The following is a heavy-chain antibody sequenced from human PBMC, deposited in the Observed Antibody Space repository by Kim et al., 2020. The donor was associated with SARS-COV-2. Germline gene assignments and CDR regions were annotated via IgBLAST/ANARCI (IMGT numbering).Heavy chain of an antibody. Sequence: GGSLRLSCAASGFTFDDYAMHWVRQAPGKGLEWVSGISWNSGSIGYADSVKGRFTISRDNAKNSLYLQMNSLRAEDTALYYCAKDGYDSSGYYSNYWGQGTLVTVSS. CDR3: AKDGYDSSGYYSNY. J-gene: IGHJ4*02. V-gene: IGHV3-9*01. CDR2: ISWNSGSI. CDR1: GFTFDDYA. D-gene: IGHD3-22*01.